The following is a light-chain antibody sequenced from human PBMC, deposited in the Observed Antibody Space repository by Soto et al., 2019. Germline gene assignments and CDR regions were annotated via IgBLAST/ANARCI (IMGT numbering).Light chain of an antibody. CDR3: QVWDIMTDNYV. Sequence: SSELTQPPSVSVAPEKTTTITCGGNNIGDKRVHWYRQKSGQAPVLLISYDSDRPSGIPERFSGSNSGNTATLTISRVEAGDEADYYCQVWDIMTDNYVFGGGTKVTAL. V-gene: IGLV3-21*04. CDR2: YDS. J-gene: IGLJ1*01. CDR1: NIGDKR.